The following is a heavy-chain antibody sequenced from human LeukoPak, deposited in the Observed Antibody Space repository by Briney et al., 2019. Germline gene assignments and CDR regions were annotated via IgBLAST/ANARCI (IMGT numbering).Heavy chain of an antibody. Sequence: PGGSLRLSCAASGFTFSSYSMNWVRQAPGKGLEWVSSISSSGSYIYYADSVKGRFTISRDNAKNSLYLQMNSLRAEDTAVYYCAKDRDYGSGSFGGLDIWGQGTMVTVSS. V-gene: IGHV3-21*04. CDR2: ISSSGSYI. CDR1: GFTFSSYS. J-gene: IGHJ3*02. D-gene: IGHD3-10*01. CDR3: AKDRDYGSGSFGGLDI.